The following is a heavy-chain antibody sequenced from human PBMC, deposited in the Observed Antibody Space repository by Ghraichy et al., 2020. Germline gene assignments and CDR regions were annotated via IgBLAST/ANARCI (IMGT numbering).Heavy chain of an antibody. CDR2: IYYSGST. J-gene: IGHJ4*02. D-gene: IGHD3-16*01. Sequence: SETLSLTCTVSGGSVSSGSYYWSWIRQPPGKGLEWIGYIYYSGSTNYNPSLKSRVTISVDTSKNQFSLKLSSVTAADTAVYYCAREGGGEFDYWGQGTLVTVSS. CDR3: AREGGGEFDY. CDR1: GGSVSSGSYY. V-gene: IGHV4-61*01.